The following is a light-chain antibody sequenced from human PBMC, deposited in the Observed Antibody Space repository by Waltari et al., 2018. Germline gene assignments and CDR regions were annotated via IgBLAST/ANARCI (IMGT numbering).Light chain of an antibody. V-gene: IGLV2-23*02. CDR3: CSYAGSPRGV. J-gene: IGLJ3*02. CDR1: SRDVGSYKL. CDR2: EVS. Sequence: QSALTQPASVSGSPGQSITIPCTGTSRDVGSYKLVYWYQQHPGKAPKLMIYEVSKRPSGFSHLFSCSRAGNTPVLTRSGRQAEDEADYYCCSYAGSPRGVFGGGTKLTVL.